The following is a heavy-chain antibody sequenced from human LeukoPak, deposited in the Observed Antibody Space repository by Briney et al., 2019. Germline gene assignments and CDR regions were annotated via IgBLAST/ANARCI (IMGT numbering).Heavy chain of an antibody. CDR2: IYYSGST. V-gene: IGHV4-59*01. J-gene: IGHJ6*03. CDR1: GGSISSYY. D-gene: IGHD3-10*01. CDR3: ARARITMVRGVIIGSSAAPYMDV. Sequence: SETLSLTCTVSGGSISSYYWSWIRQPPGKGLEWIGCIYYSGSTNYNPSLKSRVTISVDTSKNQFSLKLSSVTAADTAVYYCARARITMVRGVIIGSSAAPYMDVWGKGTTVTISS.